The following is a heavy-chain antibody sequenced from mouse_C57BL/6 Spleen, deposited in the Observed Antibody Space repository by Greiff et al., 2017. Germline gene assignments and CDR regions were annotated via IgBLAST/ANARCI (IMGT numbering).Heavy chain of an antibody. V-gene: IGHV1-5*01. J-gene: IGHJ2*01. Sequence: VQLQQSGTVLARPGASVKMSCKTSGYPFTSYWMHWVKQRPGQGLEWIGAIYPGTSDTSYNQKFTGKAKLTAVTSASTAYMELSSLTSGDSAVYYCAGYDAYLYYFDYWGQGTTLTVSA. D-gene: IGHD2-3*01. CDR1: GYPFTSYW. CDR2: IYPGTSDT. CDR3: AGYDAYLYYFDY.